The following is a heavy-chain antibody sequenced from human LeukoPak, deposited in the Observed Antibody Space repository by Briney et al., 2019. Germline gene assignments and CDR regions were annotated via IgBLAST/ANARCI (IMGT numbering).Heavy chain of an antibody. CDR3: ARDTLGSGYYYDAFDI. CDR1: GFTFSSYS. V-gene: IGHV3-21*01. CDR2: ISSSSSYI. Sequence: GGSLRLSCAASGFTFSSYSMNWVRQAPGKGLEWVSSISSSSSYIYYADSVKGRFTISRDNAKNSLYLQMNSLRAEDTAVYYCARDTLGSGYYYDAFDIWGQGTMVTVSS. J-gene: IGHJ3*02. D-gene: IGHD3-22*01.